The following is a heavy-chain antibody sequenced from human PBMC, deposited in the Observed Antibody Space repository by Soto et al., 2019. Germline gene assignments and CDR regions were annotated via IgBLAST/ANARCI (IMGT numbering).Heavy chain of an antibody. Sequence: GGSLRLSCAASGFTFSSYSMNWVRQAPGKGLEWFSYISSSSSSIYYADSVKGRFTISRDNAKNSLYLQMNSLRAEDTAVYYCARDRLSGGSSVFNYWGQGTLVTVSS. CDR1: GFTFSSYS. D-gene: IGHD2-15*01. CDR2: ISSSSSSI. V-gene: IGHV3-48*01. CDR3: ARDRLSGGSSVFNY. J-gene: IGHJ4*02.